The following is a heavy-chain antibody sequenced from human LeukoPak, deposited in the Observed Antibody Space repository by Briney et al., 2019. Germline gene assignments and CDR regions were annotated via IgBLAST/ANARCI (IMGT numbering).Heavy chain of an antibody. CDR3: ARDLEVVPAFSFDY. V-gene: IGHV1-46*01. Sequence: GVSVTVSCKASGYTFTSYYMHWVRQAPGQGLGWMGISNPSGGSTSYAQKFQGRVTMTRDTSTSTVYMELSSLRSEDTAVYYCARDLEVVPAFSFDYWGQGTLVTVSS. CDR2: SNPSGGST. CDR1: GYTFTSYY. J-gene: IGHJ4*02. D-gene: IGHD2-2*01.